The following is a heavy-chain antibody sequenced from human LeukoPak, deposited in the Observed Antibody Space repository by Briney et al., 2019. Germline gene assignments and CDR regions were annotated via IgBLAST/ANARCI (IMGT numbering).Heavy chain of an antibody. D-gene: IGHD2-15*01. V-gene: IGHV3-23*01. J-gene: IGHJ6*03. CDR1: GLTFSSYG. Sequence: QSGGSLRLSCAASGLTFSSYGMSWVRQAPGRGLEWVSAISTTGGTTYYADSVRGRFTISRDNSRNTLYLQMNSLRAEDTAIYYCAKNGDRGAYCSGGTCYPYYYYYMDVWGKGTTVTISS. CDR2: ISTTGGTT. CDR3: AKNGDRGAYCSGGTCYPYYYYYMDV.